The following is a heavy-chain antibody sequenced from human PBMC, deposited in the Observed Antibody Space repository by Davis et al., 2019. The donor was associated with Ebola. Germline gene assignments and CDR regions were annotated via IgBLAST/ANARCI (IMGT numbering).Heavy chain of an antibody. CDR3: AKTMMVGIYNWFDS. CDR1: GFSFSSYD. D-gene: IGHD6-19*01. Sequence: PGGSLRLSCAASGFSFSSYDMAWVRQAPGKGLEWVAAINSRGDDAHYGDSVRGRFTVSRDNPQSALFLQMNAPRGDDTARYYCAKTMMVGIYNWFDSWGQGTLVSVSS. CDR2: INSRGDDA. V-gene: IGHV3-23*01. J-gene: IGHJ5*01.